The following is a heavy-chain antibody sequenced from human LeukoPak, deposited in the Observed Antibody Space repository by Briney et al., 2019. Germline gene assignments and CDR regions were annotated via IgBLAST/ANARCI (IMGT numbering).Heavy chain of an antibody. D-gene: IGHD6-19*01. CDR1: GGSFSGYY. J-gene: IGHJ6*02. CDR3: ARGSSGWYHGVVVSYYYGTDV. Sequence: PSETLSLTCAVYGGSFSGYYWSWIRQPPGKGLEWIGEINHSGSTNYNPSLKSRVTISVDTSKNQFSLKLSSVTAADTAVYYCARGSSGWYHGVVVSYYYGTDVWGQGTTVTVSS. CDR2: INHSGST. V-gene: IGHV4-34*01.